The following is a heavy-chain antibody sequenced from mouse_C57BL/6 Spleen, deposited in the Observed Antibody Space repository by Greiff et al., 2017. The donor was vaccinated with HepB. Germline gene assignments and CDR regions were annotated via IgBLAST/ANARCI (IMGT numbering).Heavy chain of an antibody. V-gene: IGHV1-64*01. Sequence: QVQLQQPGAELVKPGASVKLSCKASGYTFTSYWMHWVKQRPGQGLEWIGMIHPNSGSTNYNEKFKSKATLTVDKSSSTAYMQLSSLTSEDSAVYYCARSNYGSPYYYAMDYWGQGTSVTVSS. CDR2: IHPNSGST. D-gene: IGHD1-1*01. CDR1: GYTFTSYW. J-gene: IGHJ4*01. CDR3: ARSNYGSPYYYAMDY.